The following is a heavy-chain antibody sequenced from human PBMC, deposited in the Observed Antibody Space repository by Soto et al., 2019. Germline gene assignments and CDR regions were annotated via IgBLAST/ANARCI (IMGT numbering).Heavy chain of an antibody. CDR3: ATDTILDTRQEGVSTVPWFDP. Sequence: QVQLVESGGGVVQPGRSLRLSCAASGFTFSTSGMHWVRQAPGKGLEWVAIISYDGTNKYYADSVKGRFTLSRDNSKNTVFLQMNSLRPEDTAMYYCATDTILDTRQEGVSTVPWFDPWGQGTLVTVSS. CDR1: GFTFSTSG. D-gene: IGHD5-18*01. V-gene: IGHV3-30*03. CDR2: ISYDGTNK. J-gene: IGHJ5*02.